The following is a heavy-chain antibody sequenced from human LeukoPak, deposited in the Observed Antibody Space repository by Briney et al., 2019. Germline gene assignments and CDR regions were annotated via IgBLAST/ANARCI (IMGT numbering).Heavy chain of an antibody. J-gene: IGHJ4*02. CDR2: INHSGST. V-gene: IGHV4-34*01. D-gene: IGHD3-22*01. CDR1: GFTFSSYA. CDR3: ARGLQWLLGDY. Sequence: GSLRLSCAASGFTFSSYAMSWVRQPPGKGLEWIGEINHSGSTNYNPCLKSRVTISVDTSKNQFSLKLSSVTAADRAVYSCARGLQWLLGDYWGQGTLVTVSS.